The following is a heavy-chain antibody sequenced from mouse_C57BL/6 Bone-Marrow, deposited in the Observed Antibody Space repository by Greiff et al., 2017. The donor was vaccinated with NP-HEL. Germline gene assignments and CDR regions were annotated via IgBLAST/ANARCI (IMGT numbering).Heavy chain of an antibody. CDR1: GYTFTDYY. D-gene: IGHD1-1*01. Sequence: LQESGPELVKPGASVKISCKASGYTFTDYYINWVKQRPGQGLEWIGWIFPGSGSTYYNEKFKGKATLTVDKSSSTAYMLLSSLTSEDSAVYFCARWGIYYYGSSYDYWGQGTTLTVSS. CDR3: ARWGIYYYGSSYDY. CDR2: IFPGSGST. J-gene: IGHJ2*01. V-gene: IGHV1-75*01.